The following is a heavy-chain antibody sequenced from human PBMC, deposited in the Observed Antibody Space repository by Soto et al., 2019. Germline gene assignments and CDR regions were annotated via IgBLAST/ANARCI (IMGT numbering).Heavy chain of an antibody. D-gene: IGHD5-18*01. Sequence: GGSLRLSCAASGFTFSSYGMHWVRQAPGKGLEWVAVISYDGSNKYYADSVKGRFTISRDNSKNTLYLQMNSLRAEDTAVYYCAKDRVDADTAIPIKGYYGMDVWGQGTTVTVSS. CDR1: GFTFSSYG. V-gene: IGHV3-30*18. CDR2: ISYDGSNK. CDR3: AKDRVDADTAIPIKGYYGMDV. J-gene: IGHJ6*02.